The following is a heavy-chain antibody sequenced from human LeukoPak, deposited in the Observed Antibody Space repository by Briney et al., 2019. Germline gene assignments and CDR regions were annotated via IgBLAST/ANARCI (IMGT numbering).Heavy chain of an antibody. CDR2: INPNRGGT. J-gene: IGHJ4*02. V-gene: IGHV1-2*02. Sequence: ASVKVSCKASGYTFTGYYMHWVRQAPGQGLEWMGWINPNRGGTNYAQKFQGRVTMTRDTSISTAYMELSRLRSDDTAVYYCARESIAARPFDYWGQGTLVTVSS. D-gene: IGHD6-6*01. CDR1: GYTFTGYY. CDR3: ARESIAARPFDY.